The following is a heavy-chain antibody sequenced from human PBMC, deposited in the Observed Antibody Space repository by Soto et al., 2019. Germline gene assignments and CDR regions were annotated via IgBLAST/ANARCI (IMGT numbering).Heavy chain of an antibody. CDR3: AKSTTVTTFIWYFDL. CDR1: GFTFDDYA. D-gene: IGHD4-17*01. V-gene: IGHV3-9*01. J-gene: IGHJ2*01. CDR2: ISWNSGSI. Sequence: EVQLVESGGGLVQPGRSLRLSCAASGFTFDDYARHWVRQAPGKGLEWVSGISWNSGSIGYADSVKGRFTISRDNAKNSLYLQMNSLRAEDTALYYCAKSTTVTTFIWYFDLWGRGTLVTVSS.